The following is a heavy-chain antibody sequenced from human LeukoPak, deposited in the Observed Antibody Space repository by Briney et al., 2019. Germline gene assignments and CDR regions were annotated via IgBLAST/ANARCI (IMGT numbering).Heavy chain of an antibody. V-gene: IGHV1-18*01. Sequence: GASVKVSCKASGYTFASYGISWVRQAPGQGLERMGWISAYSGHTNYAQKFQGRVTMTEDTSTDTAYMELSSLRSEDTAVYYCAASPTVTTSPYYWGQGTLVTVSS. CDR1: GYTFASYG. CDR3: AASPTVTTSPYY. D-gene: IGHD4-17*01. CDR2: ISAYSGHT. J-gene: IGHJ4*02.